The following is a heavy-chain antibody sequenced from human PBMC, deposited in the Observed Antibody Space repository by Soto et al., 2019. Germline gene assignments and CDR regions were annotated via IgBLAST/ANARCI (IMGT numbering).Heavy chain of an antibody. CDR1: GYTFTSYG. J-gene: IGHJ6*02. V-gene: IGHV1-18*01. Sequence: ASVKVSCKASGYTFTSYGISWVRQAPGQGLEWMGWISAYNGNTNYAQKLQGRVTMTTDTSTSTAYMELRSLRSDDTAVYYCARGYVVVVAATPSYYYGMDVWGQGTTVTVSS. D-gene: IGHD2-15*01. CDR2: ISAYNGNT. CDR3: ARGYVVVVAATPSYYYGMDV.